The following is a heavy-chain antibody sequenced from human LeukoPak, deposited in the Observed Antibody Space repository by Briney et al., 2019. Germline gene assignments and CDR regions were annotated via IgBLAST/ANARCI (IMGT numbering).Heavy chain of an antibody. J-gene: IGHJ6*02. CDR3: AKDMDDFWSGYGMDV. CDR2: ISWDGGST. V-gene: IGHV3-43*01. Sequence: GGSLRLSCAASGFTFSSYAMSWVRQAPGKGLEWVSLISWDGGSTYYADSVKGRFTISRDNSKNSLYLQMNSLRTEDTALYYCAKDMDDFWSGYGMDVWGQGTTVTVSS. CDR1: GFTFSSYA. D-gene: IGHD3-3*01.